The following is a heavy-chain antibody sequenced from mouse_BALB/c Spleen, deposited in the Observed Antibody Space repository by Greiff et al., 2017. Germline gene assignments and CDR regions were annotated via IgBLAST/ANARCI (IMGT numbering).Heavy chain of an antibody. V-gene: IGHV1-63*02. Sequence: QVQLQQSGAELVRPGTSVKISCKASGYTFTNYWLGWVKQRPGHGLEWLGDIYPGGGYTNYNEKFKGKATLNADTSSSTAYMQLSSLTSEDSAVYFCARRGGSYWFAYWGQGTLVTVSA. CDR2: IYPGGGYT. CDR1: GYTFTNYW. D-gene: IGHD1-1*02. J-gene: IGHJ3*01. CDR3: ARRGGSYWFAY.